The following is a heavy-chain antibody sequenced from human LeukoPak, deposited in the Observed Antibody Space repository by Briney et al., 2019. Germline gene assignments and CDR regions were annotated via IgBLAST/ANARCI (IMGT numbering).Heavy chain of an antibody. J-gene: IGHJ6*03. D-gene: IGHD1-20*01. CDR3: ARVGNWKYYYMDV. CDR1: GGTFSSYA. Sequence: GASVKVSCKASGGTFSSYAISWVRQAPGQGLEWMGGIIPIFGTANYAQKFQGRVTITADKSTSTAYMELSSLRSEDTAVYYCARVGNWKYYYMDVWGKGTTVTVSS. CDR2: IIPIFGTA. V-gene: IGHV1-69*06.